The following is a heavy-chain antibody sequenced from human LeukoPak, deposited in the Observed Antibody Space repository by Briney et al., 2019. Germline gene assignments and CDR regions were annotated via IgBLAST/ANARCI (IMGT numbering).Heavy chain of an antibody. CDR1: GGTFSSYA. CDR2: IIPIFGIA. D-gene: IGHD6-19*01. CDR3: ARDSTAVAGGNWFDP. J-gene: IGHJ5*02. V-gene: IGHV1-69*04. Sequence: GASVKVSCKASGGTFSSYAISWVRQAPGQGLERMGRIIPIFGIANYAQKFQGRVTITADKSTSTAYMELSSLRSEDTAVYYCARDSTAVAGGNWFDPWGQGTLVTVSS.